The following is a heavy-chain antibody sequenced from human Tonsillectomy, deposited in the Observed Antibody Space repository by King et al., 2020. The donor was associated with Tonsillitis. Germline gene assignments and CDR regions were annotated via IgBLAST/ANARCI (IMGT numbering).Heavy chain of an antibody. J-gene: IGHJ4*02. CDR2: INHSGST. D-gene: IGHD6-13*01. Sequence: VQLQQWGAGLLKPSETLSLTCAIYGGSFSGYYWSWIRQPPGKGLEWIGEINHSGSTNYNPSLKSRVTISVDTSKNQFSLQPSSVTAADTAVYYCARSYGVYGWYYFDYWGQGTLVTVSS. CDR1: GGSFSGYY. V-gene: IGHV4-34*01. CDR3: ARSYGVYGWYYFDY.